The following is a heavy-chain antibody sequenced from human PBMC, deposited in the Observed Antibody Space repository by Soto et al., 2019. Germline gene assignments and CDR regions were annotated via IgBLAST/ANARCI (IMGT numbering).Heavy chain of an antibody. CDR3: VRDLAAVPRAFDY. CDR2: VYYTGTT. V-gene: IGHV4-59*01. Sequence: SETLSLTCTVSGGSISSYFYIWVRQPPGKGLEWIGSVYYTGTTDYNPSLKSRVTISVDTSKTQFSLNLRSVTAADTAVYYCVRDLAAVPRAFDYWGRGTLVTVSS. D-gene: IGHD6-13*01. CDR1: GGSISSYF. J-gene: IGHJ4*02.